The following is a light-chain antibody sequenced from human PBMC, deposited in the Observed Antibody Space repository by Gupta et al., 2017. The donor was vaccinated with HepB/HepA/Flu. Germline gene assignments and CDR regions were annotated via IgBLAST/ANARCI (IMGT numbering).Light chain of an antibody. V-gene: IGKV3-15*01. CDR1: QTIDSH. CDR2: NTA. J-gene: IGKJ1*01. CDR3: QQYKLGPWT. Sequence: EIVVTQSPATLSVSPGERATLSCRASQTIDSHVAWYQQKPGQAPRLLIYNTATRATGIPARFRGSRSGTELTLTISSLQPEDFVVYYCQQYKLGPWTFGKGTRVEIK.